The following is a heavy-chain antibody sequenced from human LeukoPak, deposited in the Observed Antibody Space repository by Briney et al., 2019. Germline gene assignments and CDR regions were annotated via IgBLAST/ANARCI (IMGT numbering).Heavy chain of an antibody. Sequence: GESLQISCKGSGYIFTSYWIGWVRRMPGKGLEWMGIIYPGGSDTRYSPTFQGQVTISADKSISTAYLQWSSLKASDTAMYYCARHHSRRSDAFDIWGQGTMVTVSS. CDR2: IYPGGSDT. CDR1: GYIFTSYW. CDR3: ARHHSRRSDAFDI. J-gene: IGHJ3*02. D-gene: IGHD2-15*01. V-gene: IGHV5-51*01.